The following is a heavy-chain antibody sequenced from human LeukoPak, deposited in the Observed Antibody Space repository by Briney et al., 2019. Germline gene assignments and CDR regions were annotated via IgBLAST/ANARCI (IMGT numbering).Heavy chain of an antibody. CDR2: ISDSGANT. Sequence: GGSLRLSCAASGFTFSTYAMSWVRQAPGKGLEWVSTISDSGANTYYADSVRGRFTISRDNSKNTLYLQKNSLRADGTAIYYCAKSMTLQWRGFFDLWGRGTHVTVSS. CDR1: GFTFSTYA. CDR3: AKSMTLQWRGFFDL. J-gene: IGHJ2*01. D-gene: IGHD6-19*01. V-gene: IGHV3-23*01.